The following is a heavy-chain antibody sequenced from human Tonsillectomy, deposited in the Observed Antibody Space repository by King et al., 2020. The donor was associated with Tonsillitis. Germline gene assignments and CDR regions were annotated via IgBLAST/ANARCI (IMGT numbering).Heavy chain of an antibody. J-gene: IGHJ4*02. V-gene: IGHV3-48*01. D-gene: IGHD3-3*01. CDR1: GFIFSTYN. CDR3: ADLWVASVGF. Sequence: EQLVQSGGGLVRPGGSLRLSCAASGFIFSTYNMNWVRQAPGKGLEWISYISSSGSTISYADSVKGRFTISRDNAKNSLYLQMNSLRAEDTAVYYCADLWVASVGFWGQGCLVTVSS. CDR2: ISSSGSTI.